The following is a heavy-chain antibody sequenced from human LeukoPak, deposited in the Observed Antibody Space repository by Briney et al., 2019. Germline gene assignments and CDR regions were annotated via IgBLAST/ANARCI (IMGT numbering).Heavy chain of an antibody. V-gene: IGHV1-69*13. CDR1: GGTFSSCA. CDR3: ARGLQLWYNWFDP. CDR2: IIPIFGTA. J-gene: IGHJ5*02. Sequence: ASVKVSCKASGGTFSSCAISWVRQAPGQGLEWMGGIIPIFGTANYAQKFQGRVTITADESTSTAYMELSSLRSEDTAVYYCARGLQLWYNWFDPWGQGTLVTVSS. D-gene: IGHD5-18*01.